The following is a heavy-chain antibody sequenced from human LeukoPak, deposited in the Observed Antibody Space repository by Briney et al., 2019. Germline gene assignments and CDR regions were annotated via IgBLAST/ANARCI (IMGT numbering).Heavy chain of an antibody. V-gene: IGHV4-59*01. D-gene: IGHD3-16*01. CDR3: ARVHGLRLGEQ. CDR1: GGSISSYY. Sequence: PSETLSLTCTVSGGSISSYYWSWIRQPPGKGLEWIGYIYYSGSTNYNPSLKSRVTISVDTSKNQFSLKLSSVTAADTAVYYCARVHGLRLGEQWGQGTLSPSPQ. CDR2: IYYSGST. J-gene: IGHJ4*02.